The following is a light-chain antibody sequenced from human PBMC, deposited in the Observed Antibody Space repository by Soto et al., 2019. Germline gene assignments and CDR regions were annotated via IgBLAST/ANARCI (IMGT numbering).Light chain of an antibody. Sequence: QSALTQPPSASGSPGQSVTISCTGTSSDVGAYNYVSWYQQYPGKAPTPMIYEVTKRPSGVPDRFSGSKSGKTASLTVSGLQPEYEADYHCTTYAGGNIWVFGGGTKLTVL. V-gene: IGLV2-8*01. CDR3: TTYAGGNIWV. CDR1: SSDVGAYNY. J-gene: IGLJ3*02. CDR2: EVT.